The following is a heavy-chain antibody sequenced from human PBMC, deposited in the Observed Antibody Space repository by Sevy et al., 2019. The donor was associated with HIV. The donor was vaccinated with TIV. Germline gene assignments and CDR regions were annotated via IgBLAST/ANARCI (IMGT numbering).Heavy chain of an antibody. D-gene: IGHD1-26*01. Sequence: ASVKVSCKASGGTFSSYAISWVRQAPGQGLEWMGGIIPIFGTANYAQKFQGRVTITADESTSTAYMELSSLGSEDTAVYYCARAIVGATLYYYYYYGMDVWGQGTTVTVSS. V-gene: IGHV1-69*13. J-gene: IGHJ6*02. CDR1: GGTFSSYA. CDR2: IIPIFGTA. CDR3: ARAIVGATLYYYYYYGMDV.